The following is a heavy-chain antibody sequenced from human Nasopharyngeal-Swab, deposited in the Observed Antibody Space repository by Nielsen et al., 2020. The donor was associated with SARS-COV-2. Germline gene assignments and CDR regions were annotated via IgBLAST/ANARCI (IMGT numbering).Heavy chain of an antibody. CDR2: ISSSSSTI. V-gene: IGHV3-48*01. CDR1: GFTFSSYS. Sequence: GGSLRLSCAASGFTFSSYSMNWVRQAPGKGLEWVSYISSSSSTIYYADSVKGRFTISRDNAKNSLYLQMNSLRAEDTALYFCAKDIYGWAFDVWGQGTRVTVSP. J-gene: IGHJ3*01. D-gene: IGHD4-17*01. CDR3: AKDIYGWAFDV.